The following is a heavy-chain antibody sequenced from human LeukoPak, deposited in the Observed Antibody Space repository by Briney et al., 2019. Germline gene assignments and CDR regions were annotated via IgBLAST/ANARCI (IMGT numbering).Heavy chain of an antibody. CDR2: INPNSGGT. V-gene: IGHV1-2*04. D-gene: IGHD3-10*01. CDR1: GYTFTGYY. CDR3: ARGAWFGELYFDY. Sequence: ASVKVSCKASGYTFTGYYMHWVRQAPGQGLEWMGWINPNSGGTNYAQKFQGWVTMTRDTSISTAYMELSRLRSDDTAVYYCARGAWFGELYFDYWGQGTLVTVPS. J-gene: IGHJ4*02.